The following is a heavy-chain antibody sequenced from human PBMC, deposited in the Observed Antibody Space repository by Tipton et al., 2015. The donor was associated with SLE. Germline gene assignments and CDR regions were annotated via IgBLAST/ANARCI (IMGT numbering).Heavy chain of an antibody. CDR3: ARAAGTLRVDPDLDAFDI. Sequence: TLSLTCTVSGGSMSTRNYYWGWIRQPPGKGVEWIGEINHRGSTNYNPSLKSRVAISRDTSKNQFSLNLSSVTAADTAVYYCARAAGTLRVDPDLDAFDIWGQGTMVTVSS. D-gene: IGHD3-3*01. CDR1: GGSMSTRNYY. V-gene: IGHV4-39*01. CDR2: INHRGST. J-gene: IGHJ3*02.